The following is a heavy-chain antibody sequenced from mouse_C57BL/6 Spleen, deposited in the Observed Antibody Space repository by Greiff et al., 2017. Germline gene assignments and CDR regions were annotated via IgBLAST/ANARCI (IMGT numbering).Heavy chain of an antibody. Sequence: QVQLQQPVAELVRPGASVKLSCKASGYTFTSSWMDWVKQRPGQGLEWIGKIYPANGNTNYNQKFKGKATMTADTSSSTAYMQLSSLTSEDSAIYYCARYYGSSGKYALDYWGQGTSVTVS. V-gene: IGHV1-55*01. CDR2: IYPANGNT. D-gene: IGHD1-1*01. CDR3: ARYYGSSGKYALDY. CDR1: GYTFTSSW. J-gene: IGHJ4*01.